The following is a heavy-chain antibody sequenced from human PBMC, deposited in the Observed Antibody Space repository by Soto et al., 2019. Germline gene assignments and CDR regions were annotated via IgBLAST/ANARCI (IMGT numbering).Heavy chain of an antibody. CDR2: VYAGDSDT. CDR1: GYSFNTYW. V-gene: IGHV5-51*03. D-gene: IGHD1-26*01. CDR3: ARTPLPGSLTVGGRGAKRFDP. Sequence: EVQLVQSGPEVKKPGESLKISCKGAGYSFNTYWIGWVRQIPGKGLEWMGLVYAGDSDTRYSPSFQGQVTISVDKSTSTAYLQWSSMNASDTAMYYCARTPLPGSLTVGGRGAKRFDPWGQGTLVTVSS. J-gene: IGHJ5*02.